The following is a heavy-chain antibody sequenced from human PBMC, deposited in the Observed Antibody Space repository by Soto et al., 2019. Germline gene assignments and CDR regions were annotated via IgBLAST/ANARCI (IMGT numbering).Heavy chain of an antibody. CDR2: MSWDSGSI. CDR1: GFTFDDYA. J-gene: IGHJ3*02. V-gene: IGHV3-9*01. Sequence: GGSLRHSCAASGFTFDDYAMHWVRQTPGKGLEWVSGMSWDSGSIGYADSVTGRFTISRDNAKNSLDLQMNSLRAEDTALYYFAKNMGGGATHAFDIWGQGTMVTVS. D-gene: IGHD1-26*01. CDR3: AKNMGGGATHAFDI.